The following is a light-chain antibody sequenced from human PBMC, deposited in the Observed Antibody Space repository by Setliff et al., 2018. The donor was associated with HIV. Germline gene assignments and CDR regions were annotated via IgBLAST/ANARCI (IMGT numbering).Light chain of an antibody. Sequence: QSVLTQPPSVSAAPGQKVTISCSGGRLNIGNNDVSWYQQFSGTAPQLLIYKNDRRPSGIPDRFSGSKSGTSATMDITGLQTGDEADYYCVTWDDSLNAVVFGGGTKATVL. CDR1: RLNIGNND. J-gene: IGLJ3*02. CDR2: KND. V-gene: IGLV1-51*02. CDR3: VTWDDSLNAVV.